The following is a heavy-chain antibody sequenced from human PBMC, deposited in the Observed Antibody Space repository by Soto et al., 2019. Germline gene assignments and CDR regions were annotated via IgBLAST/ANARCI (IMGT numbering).Heavy chain of an antibody. CDR2: IKQDGSEK. CDR3: AREGYSSSWYAWGAFDI. CDR1: GFTFSSYA. J-gene: IGHJ3*02. D-gene: IGHD6-13*01. V-gene: IGHV3-7*01. Sequence: GGSLRLSCAASGFTFSSYAMSWVRQAPGKGLEWVANIKQDGSEKYYVDSVKGRFTISRDNAKNSLYLQMNSLRAEDTAVYYCAREGYSSSWYAWGAFDIWGQGTMVTVSS.